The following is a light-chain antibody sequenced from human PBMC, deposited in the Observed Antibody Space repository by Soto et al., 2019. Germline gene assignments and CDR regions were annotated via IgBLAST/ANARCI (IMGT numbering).Light chain of an antibody. J-gene: IGKJ1*01. Sequence: DIQMTQSPSTLSASVGDRVTITCRATQSINTWLAWYQQKPWKAPKLLIYRASTLEGGVPSRFSGRGSGTAFSLTCSSLQPEDFGTYCCLKSNSDFRMFGHGTKVDSK. CDR3: LKSNSDFRM. CDR2: RAS. V-gene: IGKV1-5*03. CDR1: QSINTW.